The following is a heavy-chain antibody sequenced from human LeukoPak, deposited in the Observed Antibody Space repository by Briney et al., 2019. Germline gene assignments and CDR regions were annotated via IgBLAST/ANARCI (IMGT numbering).Heavy chain of an antibody. D-gene: IGHD3-22*01. Sequence: PGGSLRLSCAASGFTFSSYAMSWGRQAPGKGLEWVSAISGSGGSTYYAYSVKGRFTISRDNSKNTLYLQMNSLRAEDTAVYYCAKAKVQYYDLFDIWGQGTMVTVSS. CDR3: AKAKVQYYDLFDI. CDR1: GFTFSSYA. CDR2: ISGSGGST. V-gene: IGHV3-23*01. J-gene: IGHJ3*02.